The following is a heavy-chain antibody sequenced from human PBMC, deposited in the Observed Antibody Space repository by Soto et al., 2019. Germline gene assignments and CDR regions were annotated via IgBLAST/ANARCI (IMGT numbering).Heavy chain of an antibody. V-gene: IGHV4-59*01. Sequence: SETLSLTCTVSGGSISSYYWSWIRQPPGKGLEWIGYIYYSGSTNYNPSLKSRVTISVDTSKNQFSLKLSSVTAADTAVYYCARGEWELLRWGWFDPWGQGTLVTVSS. CDR2: IYYSGST. CDR1: GGSISSYY. D-gene: IGHD1-26*01. J-gene: IGHJ5*02. CDR3: ARGEWELLRWGWFDP.